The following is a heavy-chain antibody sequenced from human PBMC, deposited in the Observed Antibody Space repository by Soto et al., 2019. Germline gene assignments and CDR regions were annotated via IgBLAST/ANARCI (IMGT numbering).Heavy chain of an antibody. J-gene: IGHJ6*02. CDR3: ARGGMGIAAAGTTPRLYYHYYRMDV. D-gene: IGHD6-13*01. Sequence: PSETLSLTCAVYGGSFSGYYWSWIRQPPGKGLEWIGEINHSGSTNYNPSLKSRVTISVDTSKNQFSLKLSSVTAADTAVYYCARGGMGIAAAGTTPRLYYHYYRMDVWGQGTKVTVSS. V-gene: IGHV4-34*01. CDR1: GGSFSGYY. CDR2: INHSGST.